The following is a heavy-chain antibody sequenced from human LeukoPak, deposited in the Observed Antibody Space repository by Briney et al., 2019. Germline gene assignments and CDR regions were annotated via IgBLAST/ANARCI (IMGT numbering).Heavy chain of an antibody. V-gene: IGHV3-48*03. CDR2: ITISGHTK. Sequence: GGSLRLSCADSGFDLHTYEMNWVRQAPGRGLEWIADITISGHTKNYADSVKGRFTISRDSARTSLYLQMNSLRVEDTGVYFCARGDPHADLWGQGTLVTVSS. J-gene: IGHJ5*02. CDR3: ARGDPHADL. CDR1: GFDLHTYE.